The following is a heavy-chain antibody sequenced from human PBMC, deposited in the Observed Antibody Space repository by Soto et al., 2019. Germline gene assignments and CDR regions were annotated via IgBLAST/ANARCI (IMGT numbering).Heavy chain of an antibody. CDR2: INAGNGKT. J-gene: IGHJ4*02. CDR3: ARGSGPMIEWH. Sequence: QVQLVQSGAEEKKPGASVKVSCKASGYTFTSYAMHWVRQAPGQRLEWMGWINAGNGKTKYSQKFQGRVTITRDTSASTAYMELSSLRSEDTAVYYCARGSGPMIEWHWGQGTLVTVSS. D-gene: IGHD3-22*01. V-gene: IGHV1-3*05. CDR1: GYTFTSYA.